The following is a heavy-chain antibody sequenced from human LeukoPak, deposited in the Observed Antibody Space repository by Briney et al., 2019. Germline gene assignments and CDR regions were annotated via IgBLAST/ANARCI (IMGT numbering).Heavy chain of an antibody. Sequence: ASVKVSCKASGYTFTAYYIQWVRQAPGQGLEWMGTIRPGDTRTTYAQKFQGRVTMTWDMSTTTGYMELSSLRSENTAVYYCVREKSGGTYDYWGQGTLVTVSS. CDR1: GYTFTAYY. J-gene: IGHJ4*02. V-gene: IGHV1-46*01. D-gene: IGHD3-16*01. CDR3: VREKSGGTYDY. CDR2: IRPGDTRT.